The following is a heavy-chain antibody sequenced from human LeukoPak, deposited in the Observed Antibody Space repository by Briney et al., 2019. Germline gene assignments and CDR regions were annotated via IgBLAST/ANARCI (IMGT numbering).Heavy chain of an antibody. CDR2: IYYSGST. J-gene: IGHJ6*03. Sequence: SETLSLTCAAYGGSSSGYYWSFIRQPPGKGLEWIGSIYYSGSTYYNPSLKSRVTISVDTSKNQFSLKLSSVTAADTAVYYCARLRDYYGSGSYYGTYYYMDVWGKGATVTISS. CDR1: GGSSSGYY. CDR3: ARLRDYYGSGSYYGTYYYMDV. D-gene: IGHD3-10*01. V-gene: IGHV4-34*01.